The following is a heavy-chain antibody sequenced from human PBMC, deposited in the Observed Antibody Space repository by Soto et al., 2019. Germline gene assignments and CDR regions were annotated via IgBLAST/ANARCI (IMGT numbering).Heavy chain of an antibody. V-gene: IGHV3-23*01. D-gene: IGHD3-22*01. CDR3: AKDWAPVYYYDSSGGTYSDY. CDR1: GFTLSSYA. J-gene: IGHJ4*02. Sequence: EVQLLESGGGLVQPGGSLRLSCAVSGFTLSSYAMSWVRQAPGKGLEWVSVSSGGGGTTHYADSVKGRFTISRDNPKNTLYLEMNSLRAEDTAVYYCAKDWAPVYYYDSSGGTYSDYWGQGTLVTVSS. CDR2: SSGGGGTT.